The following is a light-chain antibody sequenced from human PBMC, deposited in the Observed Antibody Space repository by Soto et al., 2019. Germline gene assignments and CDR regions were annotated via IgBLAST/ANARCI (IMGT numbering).Light chain of an antibody. V-gene: IGKV3-11*01. J-gene: IGKJ4*01. CDR1: QSFRGL. CDR2: DAY. Sequence: EVVLTQSPVTLSLSPGERATLSCRASQSFRGLLAWYQQKPGQAPRLLIYDAYNRATGIPPRFSGSGSGTDFTLTISSLEPEDSAVYYCQQTFSSPLTFGGGTKVDIK. CDR3: QQTFSSPLT.